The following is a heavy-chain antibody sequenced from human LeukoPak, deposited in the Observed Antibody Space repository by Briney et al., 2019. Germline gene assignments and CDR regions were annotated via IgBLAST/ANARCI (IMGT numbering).Heavy chain of an antibody. CDR3: ARDFRSSSWSY. CDR1: GGSISSSSHY. D-gene: IGHD6-13*01. Sequence: PSETLSLTCTVSGGSISSSSHYWGWIRQPPGKGLEWIGSIYYSGSTYYNPSLKSRVTISVDTSKNQFSLKLSSVTAADTAVYYCARDFRSSSWSYWGQGTLVTVSS. J-gene: IGHJ4*02. CDR2: IYYSGST. V-gene: IGHV4-39*07.